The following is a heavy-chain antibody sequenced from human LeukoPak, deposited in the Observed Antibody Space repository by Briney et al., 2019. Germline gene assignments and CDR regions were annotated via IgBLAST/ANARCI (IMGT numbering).Heavy chain of an antibody. CDR2: IMQDGSEK. CDR3: ARSLRVAVAASY. D-gene: IGHD6-19*01. CDR1: GLTFSNAW. Sequence: GASLRPSWAPAGLTFSNAWISWVRHPPGNGREWVANIMQDGSEKYYADSLKGRFTISRDNAKNLLYLQMNSLTAEDTAIYYCARSLRVAVAASYWGQGTLVTVSS. J-gene: IGHJ4*02. V-gene: IGHV3-7*01.